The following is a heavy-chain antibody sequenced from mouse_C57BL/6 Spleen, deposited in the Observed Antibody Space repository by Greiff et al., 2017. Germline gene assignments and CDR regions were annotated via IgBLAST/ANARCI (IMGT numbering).Heavy chain of an antibody. Sequence: EVQLQQSGPVLVKPGASVKMSCKASGYTFTDYYMNWVKQSHGKSLEWIGVINPYNGGSSYNQKFKGKATLTVDKSSSTAYMELNSLTSEDSAVYYCARTEKNYSHYAMDYWGQGTSVTVSS. D-gene: IGHD1-1*02. CDR3: ARTEKNYSHYAMDY. CDR2: INPYNGGS. V-gene: IGHV1-19*01. CDR1: GYTFTDYY. J-gene: IGHJ4*01.